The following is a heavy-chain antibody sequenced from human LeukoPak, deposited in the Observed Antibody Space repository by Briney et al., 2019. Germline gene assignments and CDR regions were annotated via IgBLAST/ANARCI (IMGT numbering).Heavy chain of an antibody. Sequence: ASVKVSCKASGYTFTSYDINWVRQATGQGLEWMGWMNPNSGNTGYAQKFQGRVTMTRNTSISTAYMELSSLRSEDTAAYYCAREAVSSYGMDVWGQGATVTVSS. CDR2: MNPNSGNT. CDR1: GYTFTSYD. CDR3: AREAVSSYGMDV. V-gene: IGHV1-8*01. J-gene: IGHJ6*02. D-gene: IGHD4-23*01.